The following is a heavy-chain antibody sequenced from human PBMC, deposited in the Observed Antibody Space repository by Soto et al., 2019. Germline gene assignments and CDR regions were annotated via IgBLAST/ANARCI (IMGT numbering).Heavy chain of an antibody. J-gene: IGHJ6*02. V-gene: IGHV1-69*01. CDR3: ARSQGSSTSLEIYYYYYYGMDV. CDR2: IIPISETT. D-gene: IGHD2-2*01. CDR1: GGTFSSYA. Sequence: QVQLVQSGAEVKKPGSSVKVSCKASGGTFSSYAISWVRQAPGQGLEWMGGIIPISETTNYAQKFQGRVTITADESKSTAYMELSSLISEDTAVYYCARSQGSSTSLEIYYYYYYGMDVWGQGTRVSVSS.